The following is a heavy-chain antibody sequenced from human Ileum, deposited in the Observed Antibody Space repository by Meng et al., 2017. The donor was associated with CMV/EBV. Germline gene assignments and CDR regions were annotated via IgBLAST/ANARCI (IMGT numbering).Heavy chain of an antibody. CDR2: ISDTGAVT. Sequence: SGFNFSTYAMIWVRQAPGKGLEWVSTISDTGAVTLYAAPVKGRFTLSRDNSKNTLYLQMTSLRAEDTAKYYCARHESGRVSPHPFDFWGQGILVTVSS. D-gene: IGHD1-14*01. CDR1: GFNFSTYA. CDR3: ARHESGRVSPHPFDF. J-gene: IGHJ4*02. V-gene: IGHV3-23*01.